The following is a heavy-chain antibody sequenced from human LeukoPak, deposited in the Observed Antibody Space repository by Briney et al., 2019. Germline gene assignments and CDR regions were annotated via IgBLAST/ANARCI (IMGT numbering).Heavy chain of an antibody. D-gene: IGHD1-26*01. Sequence: ASVKVSCKASGYSFTGYYIHGVRQAPGQGLEWMGWINPNSGATTYAQKLQGRVTLARDTSISTAYMELNWLRSDDTAVYYCARAIGSQPAYWGQGTLVTVSS. CDR3: ARAIGSQPAY. CDR1: GYSFTGYY. J-gene: IGHJ4*02. V-gene: IGHV1-2*02. CDR2: INPNSGAT.